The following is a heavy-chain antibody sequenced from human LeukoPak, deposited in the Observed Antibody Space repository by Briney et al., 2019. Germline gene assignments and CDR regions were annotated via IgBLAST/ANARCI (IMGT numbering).Heavy chain of an antibody. CDR1: GFTFSSYW. Sequence: PGGSLRLSCAASGFTFSSYWMHWVRQAPGKGLVWDSRINSDGSTTSYADSVMGRFTISRDNAKNTLYLQMNSLRAEDAAVYYCARVIYSGWEGELSDWGQGTLVTVSS. CDR3: ARVIYSGWEGELSD. CDR2: INSDGSTT. V-gene: IGHV3-74*01. D-gene: IGHD6-19*01. J-gene: IGHJ4*02.